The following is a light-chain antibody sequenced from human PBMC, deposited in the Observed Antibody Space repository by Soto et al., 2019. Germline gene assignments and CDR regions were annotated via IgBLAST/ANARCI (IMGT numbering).Light chain of an antibody. V-gene: IGKV1-5*03. CDR1: QSISAW. CDR3: QHYNSYPYT. J-gene: IGKJ2*01. CDR2: QAS. Sequence: DIQMTQFPSTLSASVGDRVTITCRASQSISAWLAWYQQKPGKAPNLLIFQASNLENGVPSRFSGSGFGTEFTLTISSLQPDDFASYYCQHYNSYPYTFGQGTKLEIK.